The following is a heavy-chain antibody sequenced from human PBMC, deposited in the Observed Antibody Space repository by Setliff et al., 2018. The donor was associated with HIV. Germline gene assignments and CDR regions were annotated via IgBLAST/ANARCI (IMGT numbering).Heavy chain of an antibody. J-gene: IGHJ4*02. Sequence: GGSLRLSCAASGFTLSSYAMTWVRQAPGKGLEWVSAISGGGDRTYHADSVRGRFTISRDNSKNSLYLQMNSLTAEDTAVYYCAIEDGCGGHYHSWGQGTLVTVSS. CDR2: ISGGGDRT. CDR3: AIEDGCGGHYHS. D-gene: IGHD2-21*01. V-gene: IGHV3-23*01. CDR1: GFTLSSYA.